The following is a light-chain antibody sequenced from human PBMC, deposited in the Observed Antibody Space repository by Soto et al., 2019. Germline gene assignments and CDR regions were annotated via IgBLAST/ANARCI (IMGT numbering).Light chain of an antibody. V-gene: IGKV3-15*01. Sequence: EIVMTQSPATLSVSPGGRATLSCRASQGVSSNVAWYQQKPGQAPRLLIYGASTRATGIPAGFSGSGSGTEFTLTIRSLQSEDFAAYYCQHYDNRPWTFGQGTKVEI. CDR2: GAS. J-gene: IGKJ1*01. CDR1: QGVSSN. CDR3: QHYDNRPWT.